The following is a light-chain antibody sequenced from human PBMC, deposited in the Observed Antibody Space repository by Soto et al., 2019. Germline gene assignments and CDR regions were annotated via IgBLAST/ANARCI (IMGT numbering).Light chain of an antibody. Sequence: EIVLTQSPGTLSLSPGERATLSCRASQSISSGYLAWYQQKPGQAPRLLIYGASSRATGIPDRFSGSGSETDFTLTISRLETEGFAAYYWQRYATSLTWTFGDGTKVEIK. V-gene: IGKV3-20*01. CDR2: GAS. J-gene: IGKJ1*01. CDR1: QSISSGY. CDR3: QRYATSLTWT.